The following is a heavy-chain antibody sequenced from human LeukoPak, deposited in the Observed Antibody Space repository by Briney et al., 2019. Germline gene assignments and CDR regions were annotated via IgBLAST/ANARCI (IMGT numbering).Heavy chain of an antibody. CDR2: ISWDGGST. J-gene: IGHJ4*02. V-gene: IGHV3-43D*03. CDR1: GFTFDDYA. Sequence: PGGSLRLSCAVSGFTFDDYAMHWVRHAPGKGLEWVSLISWDGGSTYYADSVKGRFTISRDNSKNSLYLHMNSLRAGDTALYYCATDRHDSSGYIVETTNAGMGYWGQGTLVTVSS. CDR3: ATDRHDSSGYIVETTNAGMGY. D-gene: IGHD3-22*01.